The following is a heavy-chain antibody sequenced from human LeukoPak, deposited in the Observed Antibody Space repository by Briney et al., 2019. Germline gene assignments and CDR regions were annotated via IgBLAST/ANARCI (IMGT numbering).Heavy chain of an antibody. CDR1: GGSFSGYY. CDR3: ARGRQEISMILVVMTGVSYYLDV. CDR2: INPSGNT. Sequence: SETLSLTCAVYGGSFSGYYWTWIRQSPGKGLEWIGEINPSGNTYYNPSLKSRLTISRDTSKNQFSLRLSSVTAADTAVYYCARGRQEISMILVVMTGVSYYLDVWGKGTTVTVS. J-gene: IGHJ6*03. D-gene: IGHD3-22*01. V-gene: IGHV4-34*01.